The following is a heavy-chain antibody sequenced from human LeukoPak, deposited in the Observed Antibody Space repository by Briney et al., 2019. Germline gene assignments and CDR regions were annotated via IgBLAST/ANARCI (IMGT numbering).Heavy chain of an antibody. CDR2: ISYDGSNK. CDR3: ARRSVPAAIGSWFDP. CDR1: GFTFSSYA. J-gene: IGHJ5*02. D-gene: IGHD2-2*02. Sequence: PGGSLRLSCAASGFTFSSYAMHWVRQAPGQGLEWVAVISYDGSNKYYADSVKGRFTISRGNSKNTLYLQMNSLRAEDTAVYYCARRSVPAAIGSWFDPWGQGTLVTVSS. V-gene: IGHV3-30*04.